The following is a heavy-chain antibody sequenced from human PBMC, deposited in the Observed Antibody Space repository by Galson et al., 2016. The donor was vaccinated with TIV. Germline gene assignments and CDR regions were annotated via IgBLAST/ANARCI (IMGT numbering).Heavy chain of an antibody. Sequence: SLRLSCAASGFTFTDYEFHWVRQAPGKGLEWVSYIGRNGRTIFYADSVQGRFTSSRDNAKNSLSLQMNSLRVEDTAIYYCAKVMAAGGQNLEYWGQGTLVTVSS. D-gene: IGHD6-13*01. CDR2: IGRNGRTI. CDR1: GFTFTDYE. CDR3: AKVMAAGGQNLEY. J-gene: IGHJ4*02. V-gene: IGHV3-48*03.